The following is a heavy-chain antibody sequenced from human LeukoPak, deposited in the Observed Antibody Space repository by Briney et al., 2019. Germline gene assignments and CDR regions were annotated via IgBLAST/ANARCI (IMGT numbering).Heavy chain of an antibody. J-gene: IGHJ3*02. CDR1: GGTFSSYA. D-gene: IGHD6-13*01. Sequence: ASVKVSCKASGGTFSSYAISWVRQAPGQGLEWMGWINTNSGNPTYAQAFTGRFVFSLDTSVNTAYLQISGLKAEDTAVYYCSRESGYSDTHDAFDIWGQGTMVTVSS. CDR3: SRESGYSDTHDAFDI. CDR2: INTNSGNP. V-gene: IGHV7-4-1*02.